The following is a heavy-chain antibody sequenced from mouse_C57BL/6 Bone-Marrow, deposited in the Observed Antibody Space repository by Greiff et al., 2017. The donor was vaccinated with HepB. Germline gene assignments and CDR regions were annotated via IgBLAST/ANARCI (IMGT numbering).Heavy chain of an antibody. Sequence: QVHVKQPGAELVKPGASVKLSCKASGYTFTSYWMQWVKQRPGQGLEWIGEIDPSDSYTNYNQKFKGKATLTVDTSSSTAYMQLSSLTSEDSAVYYCASWGFDYWGQGTTLTVSS. J-gene: IGHJ2*01. CDR1: GYTFTSYW. CDR3: ASWGFDY. V-gene: IGHV1-50*01. CDR2: IDPSDSYT.